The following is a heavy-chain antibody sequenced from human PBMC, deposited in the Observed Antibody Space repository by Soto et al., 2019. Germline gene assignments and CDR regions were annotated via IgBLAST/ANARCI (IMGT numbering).Heavy chain of an antibody. D-gene: IGHD3-3*01. V-gene: IGHV3-23*01. Sequence: EVQLLESGGGLVQPGGSLRLSCAASGFTFSSYAMSWFRQAPGKGLEWVSAISGSGGSTYYADSVKGRFTIARDNSKNTLYLQMNSLRAEDTAVYYCAKPMSEGYYDFYVGYWGQGTLFTVSS. J-gene: IGHJ4*02. CDR1: GFTFSSYA. CDR3: AKPMSEGYYDFYVGY. CDR2: ISGSGGST.